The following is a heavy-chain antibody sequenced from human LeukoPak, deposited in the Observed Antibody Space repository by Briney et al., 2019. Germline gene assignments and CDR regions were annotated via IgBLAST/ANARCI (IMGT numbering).Heavy chain of an antibody. V-gene: IGHV3-30*02. CDR3: ARSGWAHYYGSGSYYFS. Sequence: PGGSLRLSCAASGFTFSSYGMHWVRQAPGKGLEWVAFIRYDGSNKYYADSVKGRFTISRDNSKNTLYLQMNSLRAEDTAVYYCARSGWAHYYGSGSYYFSWGQGTLVTVSS. D-gene: IGHD3-10*01. J-gene: IGHJ5*02. CDR1: GFTFSSYG. CDR2: IRYDGSNK.